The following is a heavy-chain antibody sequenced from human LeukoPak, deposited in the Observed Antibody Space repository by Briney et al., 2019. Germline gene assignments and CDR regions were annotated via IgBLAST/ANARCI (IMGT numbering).Heavy chain of an antibody. D-gene: IGHD3-10*01. Sequence: SETLSLTCTVSGGSISSGGYYWSWIRQHPGKGLEWIGYIYYSGSTNYNPSLKSRVTMSVDTSKNQLSLKLSSVTAADTAVYYCARDLSSYYYMDVWGKGTTVTVSS. J-gene: IGHJ6*03. CDR3: ARDLSSYYYMDV. CDR1: GGSISSGGYY. CDR2: IYYSGST. V-gene: IGHV4-61*08.